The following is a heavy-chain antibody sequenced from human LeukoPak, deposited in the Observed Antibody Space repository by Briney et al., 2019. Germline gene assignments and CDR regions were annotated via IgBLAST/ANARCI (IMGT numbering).Heavy chain of an antibody. V-gene: IGHV3-33*01. CDR2: IWYDGSNK. CDR3: ARDGLWPDY. D-gene: IGHD3-16*01. J-gene: IGHJ4*02. Sequence: GGSLSLSCEASGFTLSGFGRHWVRQVQGKGLEWVAVIWYDGSNKYYADSVKGRFTISRDNSKNTLYLQMNSLRAEDTAVYYCARDGLWPDYWGQGTLVTVSS. CDR1: GFTLSGFG.